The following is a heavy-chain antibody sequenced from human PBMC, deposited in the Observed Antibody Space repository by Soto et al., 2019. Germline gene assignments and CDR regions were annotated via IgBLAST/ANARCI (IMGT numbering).Heavy chain of an antibody. V-gene: IGHV3-23*01. CDR1: GFSFSDYA. J-gene: IGHJ4*02. CDR3: AKGKSVSCYSVLEK. D-gene: IGHD2-15*01. Sequence: EVPLLESGGGLVQPGGSLRLSCAASGFSFSDYAMTWVRQAPGKGLEWVSVISGSDDTTYYTDSVKGRFTISRDKSKNTLYLQMNSLRVEDTALYYCAKGKSVSCYSVLEKWGQGSLVIVSS. CDR2: ISGSDDTT.